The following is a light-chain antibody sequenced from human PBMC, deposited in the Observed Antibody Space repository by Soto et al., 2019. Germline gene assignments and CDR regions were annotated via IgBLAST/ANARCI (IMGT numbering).Light chain of an antibody. CDR1: QGISNF. CDR3: QQYNSYSPMWT. Sequence: IQLTQSPSSLSASVGDRVTITCRASQGISNFLAWYKQKPGKAPKLLIYAASTLQSGVPSRFSGSGSGTEFTLTISSLQPDDFATYYCQQYNSYSPMWTFGQGTKVDIK. J-gene: IGKJ1*01. V-gene: IGKV1-9*01. CDR2: AAS.